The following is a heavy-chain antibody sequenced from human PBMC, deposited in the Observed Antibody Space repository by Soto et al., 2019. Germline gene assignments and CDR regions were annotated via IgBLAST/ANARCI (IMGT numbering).Heavy chain of an antibody. CDR2: IIPIFGTA. J-gene: IGHJ4*02. Sequence: QVQLVQSGAEVKKPGSSVKVSCKASGGTFSSYAISWVRQAPGQGLEWMGGIIPIFGTANYAQKFQGRGTITADESTSTAYMELSSLRSEDTAVYYCCPYDSSGYYYWSFDYWGQGTLVTVSS. CDR1: GGTFSSYA. V-gene: IGHV1-69*01. CDR3: CPYDSSGYYYWSFDY. D-gene: IGHD3-22*01.